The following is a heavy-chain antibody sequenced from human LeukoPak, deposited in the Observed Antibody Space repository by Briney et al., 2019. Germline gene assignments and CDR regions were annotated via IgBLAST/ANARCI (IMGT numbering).Heavy chain of an antibody. CDR1: GYTFTGYY. V-gene: IGHV1-2*02. CDR2: INPNSGGT. J-gene: IGHJ4*02. Sequence: ASVKVSCKASGYTFTGYYVHWVRQAPGQGLEWMGWINPNSGGTNYAQKFQGRVTMTRDTSISTAYMELSRLISDDTAVYYCARGADYGLKSDYWGQGTLVTASS. D-gene: IGHD4-17*01. CDR3: ARGADYGLKSDY.